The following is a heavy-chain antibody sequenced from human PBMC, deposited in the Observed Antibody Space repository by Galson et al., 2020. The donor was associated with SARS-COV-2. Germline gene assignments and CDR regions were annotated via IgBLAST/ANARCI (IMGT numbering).Heavy chain of an antibody. V-gene: IGHV3-33*01. CDR3: VRPGIVLAGTGWTYGMDV. D-gene: IGHD6-19*01. CDR2: IWSGGSNE. CDR1: GFTFSSYG. J-gene: IGHJ6*02. Sequence: GGSLRLSCVASGFTFSSYGMHWVRQAPGKGLEWVAVIWSGGSNENYAESVKGRFTISRDNSKSTLHLQMNDLRVEDTAVYYCVRPGIVLAGTGWTYGMDVWGQGTTVTVS.